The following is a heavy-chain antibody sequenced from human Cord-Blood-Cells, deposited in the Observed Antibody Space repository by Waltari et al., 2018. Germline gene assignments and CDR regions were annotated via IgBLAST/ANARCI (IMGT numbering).Heavy chain of an antibody. CDR1: GGSISSSNW. Sequence: QVQLQESGPGLVKPSGTLSLTCAVSGGSISSSNWWSWVRQPPGKGLEWMGEIYHSGSTNYNPSLKSRVIISVDKSKNQFSLKLSSVTAADTAVYYCARDPGLGYQLRYAFDIWGQGTMVTVSS. V-gene: IGHV4-4*02. CDR2: IYHSGST. J-gene: IGHJ3*02. D-gene: IGHD2-2*01. CDR3: ARDPGLGYQLRYAFDI.